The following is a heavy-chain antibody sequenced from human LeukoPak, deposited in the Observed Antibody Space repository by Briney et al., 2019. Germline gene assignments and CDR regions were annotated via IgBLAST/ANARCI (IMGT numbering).Heavy chain of an antibody. Sequence: GGSLRLSCAASGFSFSTYWMAWVRQAPGKGLEWVANIKEDESAKHQADSVKGRFTIFRDNARNSVYLQMSSLRGEDTAVYYCARDVGGSLDYWDQGTLVTVSS. J-gene: IGHJ4*02. D-gene: IGHD1-26*01. CDR1: GFSFSTYW. CDR2: IKEDESAK. V-gene: IGHV3-7*01. CDR3: ARDVGGSLDY.